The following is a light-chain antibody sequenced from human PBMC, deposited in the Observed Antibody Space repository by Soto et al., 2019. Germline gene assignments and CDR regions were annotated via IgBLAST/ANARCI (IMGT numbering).Light chain of an antibody. CDR1: QSVSSF. Sequence: IVLTQSPATLSLSPGERATLSCRASQSVSSFLAWSQQKPGQAPRLLLYDTSNRATGIPARFSGSGSGTDFTLTISSLEPEDFAVYDFQQRRGWPLTFGGGTRVEIK. CDR2: DTS. CDR3: QQRRGWPLT. V-gene: IGKV3-11*01. J-gene: IGKJ4*01.